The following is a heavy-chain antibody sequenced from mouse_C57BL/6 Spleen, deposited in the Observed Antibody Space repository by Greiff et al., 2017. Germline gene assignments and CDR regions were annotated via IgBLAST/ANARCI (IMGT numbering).Heavy chain of an antibody. CDR2: IYPGSGST. CDR3: AREVGRYFDV. J-gene: IGHJ1*03. V-gene: IGHV1-55*01. CDR1: GYTFTSYW. D-gene: IGHD4-1*01. Sequence: VQLQQPGAELVKPGASVKMSCKASGYTFTSYWITWVKQRPGQGLAWIGDIYPGSGSTNYNEKFKSKATLTVDTSSSTAYMQLSSLTSEDSAVYYCAREVGRYFDVWGTGTTVTVSS.